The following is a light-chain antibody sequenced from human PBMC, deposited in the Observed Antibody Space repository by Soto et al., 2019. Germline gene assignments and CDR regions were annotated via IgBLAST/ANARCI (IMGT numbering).Light chain of an antibody. Sequence: QSVLTQPPSVSGAPGQRVTISCTGSSSNIGAPYDVHRYQQSPGTAPKLLIYGNSNRPSGVPDRFSGSKSGTSASLAITGLQAEDEADYYCQSYDSSLSADVFGTGTKLTVL. J-gene: IGLJ1*01. CDR1: SSNIGAPYD. CDR3: QSYDSSLSADV. CDR2: GNS. V-gene: IGLV1-40*01.